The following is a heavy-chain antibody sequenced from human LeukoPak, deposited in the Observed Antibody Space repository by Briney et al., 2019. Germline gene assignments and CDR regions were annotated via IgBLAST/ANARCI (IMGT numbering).Heavy chain of an antibody. D-gene: IGHD1-26*01. Sequence: GGFLRLSCAASGFTFSNYHMNWVRQAPGKGLEWVSSIRSASNYIKYADSVKGRFTISRDNAKNSLYLQMNSLTADDTAVYYCARGLYLERVWDGLEAFDDWGQGTMVTVSS. J-gene: IGHJ3*01. V-gene: IGHV3-21*01. CDR3: ARGLYLERVWDGLEAFDD. CDR2: IRSASNYI. CDR1: GFTFSNYH.